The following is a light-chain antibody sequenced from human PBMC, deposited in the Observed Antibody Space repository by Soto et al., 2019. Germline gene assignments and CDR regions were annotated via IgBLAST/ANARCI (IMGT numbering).Light chain of an antibody. V-gene: IGKV3-20*01. CDR2: RAS. Sequence: EFVLTQSPGTLSLSPGERATLSCRASQTLSGNYLAWYQHKPGQAPRILIYRASTRATGVSDRFSGSGSGTDFTLTITRLAPEDFATYYCHHYGASPWAFGQGTKVDI. CDR3: HHYGASPWA. J-gene: IGKJ1*01. CDR1: QTLSGNY.